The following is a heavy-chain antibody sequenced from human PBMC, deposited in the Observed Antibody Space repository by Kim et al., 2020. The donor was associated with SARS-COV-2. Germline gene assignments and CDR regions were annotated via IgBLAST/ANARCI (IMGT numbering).Heavy chain of an antibody. CDR3: ARAYSSSWYYHYTKGYYYGMDV. V-gene: IGHV7-4-1*02. CDR1: GYTFTSYA. D-gene: IGHD6-13*01. CDR2: INTNTGNP. Sequence: ASVKVSCKASGYTFTSYAMNWVRQAPGQGLEWMGWINTNTGNPTYAQGFTGRFVFSLDTSVSTAYLQISSLKAEDTAVYYCARAYSSSWYYHYTKGYYYGMDVWGQGTTVTVSS. J-gene: IGHJ6*02.